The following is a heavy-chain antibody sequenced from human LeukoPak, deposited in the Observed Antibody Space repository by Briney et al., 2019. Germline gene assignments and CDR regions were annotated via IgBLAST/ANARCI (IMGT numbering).Heavy chain of an antibody. CDR1: GFTFSNAW. V-gene: IGHV3-15*01. CDR3: TTGGDSSSWYSEYFQH. CDR2: IKSKTDGGTT. Sequence: PGGSLRLSCAAPGFTFSNAWMSWVRQAPGKGLEWVGRIKSKTDGGTTDYAAPVKGRFTISRDDSKNTLYLQMNSLKTEDTAVYYCTTGGDSSSWYSEYFQHWGQGTLVTVSS. J-gene: IGHJ1*01. D-gene: IGHD6-13*01.